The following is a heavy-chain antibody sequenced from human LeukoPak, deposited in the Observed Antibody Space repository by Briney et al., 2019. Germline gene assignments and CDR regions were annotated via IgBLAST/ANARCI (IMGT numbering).Heavy chain of an antibody. CDR3: ARDFEYSGYDSYYYYMDV. V-gene: IGHV3-21*01. J-gene: IGHJ6*03. Sequence: PGGSLRLSCAASGFTVSSNYMSWVRQAPGKGLEWVSSISSSSSYIYYADSVKGRFTISRDNAKNLLYLQMNSLRAEDTAVYYCARDFEYSGYDSYYYYMDVWGKGTTVTISS. D-gene: IGHD5-12*01. CDR2: ISSSSSYI. CDR1: GFTVSSNY.